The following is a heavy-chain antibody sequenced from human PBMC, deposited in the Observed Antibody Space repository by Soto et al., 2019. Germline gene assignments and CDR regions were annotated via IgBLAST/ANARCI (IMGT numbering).Heavy chain of an antibody. V-gene: IGHV4-34*01. CDR2: INHSGST. J-gene: IGHJ3*02. D-gene: IGHD2-2*01. CDR1: GGSFSGYY. CDR3: ATALPYCSSTSCDLGDAFDI. Sequence: SETLSLTCAVYGGSFSGYYWSWIRQPPGKGLEWIGEINHSGSTNYNPSLKSRVTISVDTSKNQFSLKLSSVTAADTAVYYRATALPYCSSTSCDLGDAFDIWGQGTMVTVSS.